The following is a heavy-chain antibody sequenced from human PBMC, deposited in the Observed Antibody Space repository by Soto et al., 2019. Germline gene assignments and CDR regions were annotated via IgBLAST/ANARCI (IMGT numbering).Heavy chain of an antibody. J-gene: IGHJ5*02. CDR3: ARAGYCSGGSCYSEGHWFDP. CDR1: GGSISSYY. V-gene: IGHV4-4*07. CDR2: IYTSGST. Sequence: SETLSLTCTVSGGSISSYYWSWIRQPAGKGLEWIGRIYTSGSTNYNPSLKSRVTMSVDTSKNQFSLKLSSVTAADMAVYYCARAGYCSGGSCYSEGHWFDPWGQGTLVTVSS. D-gene: IGHD2-15*01.